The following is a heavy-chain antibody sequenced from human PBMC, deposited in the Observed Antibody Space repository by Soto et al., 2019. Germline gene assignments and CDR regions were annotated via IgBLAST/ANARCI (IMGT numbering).Heavy chain of an antibody. CDR2: VSHDGRNT. D-gene: IGHD6-19*01. J-gene: IGHJ4*02. CDR3: SKGGRQWLVTSDFNY. V-gene: IGHV3-30*18. Sequence: VQLVESGGGVVQPGRSLRLSCAASGFTFSDYAMHWVRQAPGKGLEWVAVVSHDGRNTHYAASVKGRFTISRDSSKNTVTLEMTSRRAADTAAYYGSKGGRQWLVTSDFNYWGQGALVTVSS. CDR1: GFTFSDYA.